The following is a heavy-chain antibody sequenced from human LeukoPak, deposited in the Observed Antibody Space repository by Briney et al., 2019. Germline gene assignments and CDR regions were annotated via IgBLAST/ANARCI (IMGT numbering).Heavy chain of an antibody. CDR3: ARAAASEYYSPI. D-gene: IGHD4-11*01. Sequence: ASVKVSCKASGGTFSSYAISWVRQAPGQGLEWMGGTIPIFGTANYAQKFQGRVTITTDESTSTAYMELSRLRSEDTAVYYCARAAASEYYSPIWGQGKMVTVSS. CDR2: TIPIFGTA. J-gene: IGHJ3*02. CDR1: GGTFSSYA. V-gene: IGHV1-69*05.